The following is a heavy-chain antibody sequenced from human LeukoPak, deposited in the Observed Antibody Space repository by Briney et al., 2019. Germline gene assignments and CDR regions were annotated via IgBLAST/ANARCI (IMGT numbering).Heavy chain of an antibody. V-gene: IGHV3-7*01. CDR1: GFTFSSYC. J-gene: IGHJ5*02. CDR2: IKQDGSEK. Sequence: GGSLRLSCAASGFTFSSYCMSWVRQAPGKGLEWVANIKQDGSEKYYVDSVKCRFTISRDNAKNSLYLQMNSLRAEDTAVYYCARDTPEMATNRLGWFDPWGQGTLVIVSS. D-gene: IGHD5-24*01. CDR3: ARDTPEMATNRLGWFDP.